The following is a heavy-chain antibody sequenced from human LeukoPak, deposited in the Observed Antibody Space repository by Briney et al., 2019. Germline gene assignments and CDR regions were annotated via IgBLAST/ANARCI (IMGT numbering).Heavy chain of an antibody. CDR1: GGTFSSYA. CDR3: ATVGMVRGVTPYYFDY. Sequence: SVKVSCKASGGTFSSYAISWVRQAPGQGLEWMGGIIPIFGTANYAQKFQGRVTITADESTSTAYMELSSLRSEDAAVYYCATVGMVRGVTPYYFDYWGQGTLVTVSS. J-gene: IGHJ4*02. D-gene: IGHD3-10*01. CDR2: IIPIFGTA. V-gene: IGHV1-69*01.